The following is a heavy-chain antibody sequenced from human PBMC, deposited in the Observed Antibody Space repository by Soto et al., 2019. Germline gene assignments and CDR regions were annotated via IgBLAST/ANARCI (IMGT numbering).Heavy chain of an antibody. CDR3: ARDLRGYYYYGMDV. CDR2: IWYDGSNK. J-gene: IGHJ6*02. V-gene: IGHV3-33*01. Sequence: VAVIWYDGSNKYYADSVKGRFTISRDNSKNTLYLQMNSLRAEDTAVYYCARDLRGYYYYGMDVWGQGTTVTVSS.